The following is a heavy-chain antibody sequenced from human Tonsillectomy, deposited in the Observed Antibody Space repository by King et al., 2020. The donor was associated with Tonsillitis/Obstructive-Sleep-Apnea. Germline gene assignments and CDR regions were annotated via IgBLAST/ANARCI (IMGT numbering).Heavy chain of an antibody. CDR3: ARGLREDYYFAMDV. CDR1: GGTFSTYA. Sequence: QLVQSGAEVKKPGSSVKVSCKASGGTFSTYAIVGVRQAPGQGLEWMGGIIPILGIADYAQNFQGRVTITADKSTSTAYMELSGLRSGDTALYYCARGLREDYYFAMDVWGQGTAVTVSS. D-gene: IGHD1-26*01. V-gene: IGHV1-69*10. CDR2: IIPILGIA. J-gene: IGHJ6*02.